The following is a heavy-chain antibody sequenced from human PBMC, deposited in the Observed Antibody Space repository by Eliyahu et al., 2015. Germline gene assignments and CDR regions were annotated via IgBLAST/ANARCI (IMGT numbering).Heavy chain of an antibody. CDR3: ARYYYDAGGPTLRMDV. V-gene: IGHV1-2*02. CDR2: ISPKTGDT. D-gene: IGHD3-22*01. J-gene: IGHJ6*02. CDR1: GYTFTDYN. Sequence: QVQLVQSGAEVKKPGASVNVSCKASGYTFTDYNLHWVRXAPGQGLEWMGWISPKTGDTTYAQNFQVRVTMTRDTSISTAYMELSSLRSDDTAVYYCARYYYDAGGPTLRMDVWGQGTTVTVSS.